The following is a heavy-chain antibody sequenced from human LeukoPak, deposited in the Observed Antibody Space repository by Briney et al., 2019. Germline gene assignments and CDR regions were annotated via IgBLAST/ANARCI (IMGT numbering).Heavy chain of an antibody. Sequence: GGALRLSCAASGFTFSSYSMNWVRQAPGKGLEWVSSISSSSSYIYYADSVKGRFTISRDNAKNSLYLQMNSLRAEDTAVYYCARDSSIYFDYWGQGTLVTVSS. J-gene: IGHJ4*02. V-gene: IGHV3-21*01. CDR3: ARDSSIYFDY. CDR1: GFTFSSYS. D-gene: IGHD2-21*01. CDR2: ISSSSSYI.